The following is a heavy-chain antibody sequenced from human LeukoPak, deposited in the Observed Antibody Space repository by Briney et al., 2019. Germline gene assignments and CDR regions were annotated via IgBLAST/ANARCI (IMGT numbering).Heavy chain of an antibody. CDR1: GGSISSRSYY. J-gene: IGHJ1*01. V-gene: IGHV4-39*02. Sequence: PSETLSLTCTVSGGSISSRSYYWGWIRQPPGKGLEWIANIYSSGSTYQNPSLKSRVTISADTSKTHFSLKLSSLTAADTAVYYCGSQFYDSSGYYSQHWGQGTLVTVSS. CDR2: IYSSGST. D-gene: IGHD3-22*01. CDR3: GSQFYDSSGYYSQH.